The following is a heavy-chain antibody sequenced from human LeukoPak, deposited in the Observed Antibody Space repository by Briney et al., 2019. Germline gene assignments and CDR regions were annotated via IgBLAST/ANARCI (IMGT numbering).Heavy chain of an antibody. CDR2: INPSGGST. D-gene: IGHD3-3*01. J-gene: IGHJ6*03. V-gene: IGHV1-46*01. CDR1: GYTFTSYY. Sequence: GASVKVSCKASGYTFTSYYMHWVRQAPGQGLEWMGIINPSGGSTSYAQKFQGRVTMTRDTSTSTVYMELNSLRAEDTAVYYCARVYGFWSVYYYYYMDVWGKGTTVTVSS. CDR3: ARVYGFWSVYYYYYMDV.